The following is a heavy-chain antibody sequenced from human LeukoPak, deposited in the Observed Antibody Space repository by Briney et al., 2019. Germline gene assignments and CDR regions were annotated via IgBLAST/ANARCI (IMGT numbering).Heavy chain of an antibody. CDR1: RYTLTAYY. CDR3: ARFSGSYNFDY. J-gene: IGHJ4*02. CDR2: NYPNSGGT. Sequence: ASVNVSCKASRYTLTAYYMHCVRQAPGQGLEWMGWNYPNSGGTNYAQNFQGRVTMNKDRSISTAYMELSSLTSDDTAVYYCARFSGSYNFDYWGQGTLVTVSS. D-gene: IGHD1-26*01. V-gene: IGHV1-2*02.